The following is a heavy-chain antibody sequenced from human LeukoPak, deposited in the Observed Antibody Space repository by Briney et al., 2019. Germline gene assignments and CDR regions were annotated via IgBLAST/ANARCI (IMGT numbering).Heavy chain of an antibody. CDR2: IIPILGIA. CDR3: AGIVGAKGTQFDY. D-gene: IGHD1-26*01. J-gene: IGHJ4*02. Sequence: ASVKVSCKASGGTFSSYAISWVRQAPGQGLEWMGRIIPILGIANYAQKFQGRVTITADKSTSTAYMELSSLRSEDTAVYYCAGIVGAKGTQFDYWGQGTLVTVSS. CDR1: GGTFSSYA. V-gene: IGHV1-69*04.